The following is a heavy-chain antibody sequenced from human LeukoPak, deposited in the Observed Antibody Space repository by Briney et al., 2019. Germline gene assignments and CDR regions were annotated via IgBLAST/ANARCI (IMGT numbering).Heavy chain of an antibody. CDR3: AKSNGYGLIDI. J-gene: IGHJ3*02. CDR2: INHSGST. Sequence: SETLSLTCTVYGESFSGYYWSWIRQPPGKGLEWIGEINHSGSTNYNSSLKSRVTISLDTSRNQFSLRLNSVTAADTAVYYCAKSNGYGLIDIWGQGTMVTVSS. D-gene: IGHD3-10*01. CDR1: GESFSGYY. V-gene: IGHV4-34*01.